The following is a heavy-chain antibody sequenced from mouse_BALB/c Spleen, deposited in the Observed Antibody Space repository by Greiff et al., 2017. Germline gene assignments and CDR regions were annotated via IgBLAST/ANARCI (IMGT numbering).Heavy chain of an antibody. V-gene: IGHV1S56*01. CDR3: ARGLVSTMITRGFAY. CDR1: GYTFTSYY. D-gene: IGHD2-4*01. CDR2: IYPGNVNT. J-gene: IGHJ3*01. Sequence: QVQLQQSGPELVKPGASVRLSCKASGYTFTSYYIHWVKQRPGQGLEWIGWIYPGNVNTKYNEKFKGKATLTADKSSSTAYLQLSSLTSEDSAVYFCARGLVSTMITRGFAYWGQGTLVTVSA.